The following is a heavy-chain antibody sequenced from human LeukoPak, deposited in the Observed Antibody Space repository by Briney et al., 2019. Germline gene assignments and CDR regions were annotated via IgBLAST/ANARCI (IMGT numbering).Heavy chain of an antibody. D-gene: IGHD2-21*01. V-gene: IGHV3-48*01. CDR2: ISSSSSTI. CDR3: ARDPPAYCGGDCAAGMDV. CDR1: GFTFSSYS. Sequence: GESLKISCAASGFTFSSYSMNWVRQAPGKGLEWVSYISSSSSTIYYADSVKGRFTISRDNAKNSLYLQMNSLRAEDTAVYYCARDPPAYCGGDCAAGMDVWGKGTTVTVSS. J-gene: IGHJ6*04.